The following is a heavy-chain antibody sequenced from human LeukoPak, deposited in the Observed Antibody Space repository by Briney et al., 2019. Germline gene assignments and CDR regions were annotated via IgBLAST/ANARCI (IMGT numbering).Heavy chain of an antibody. CDR2: ISSSSSYI. CDR1: GFTFSSYA. D-gene: IGHD2-2*02. V-gene: IGHV3-21*01. Sequence: GGSLRLSCAASGFTFSSYAMSWVRQAPGKGLEWVSSISSSSSYIYYADSVKGRFTISSDNAKNSLYLQMNSLRAEDTAVYYCARASRLGYCSSTSCYTGIDYWGQGTLVTVSS. CDR3: ARASRLGYCSSTSCYTGIDY. J-gene: IGHJ4*02.